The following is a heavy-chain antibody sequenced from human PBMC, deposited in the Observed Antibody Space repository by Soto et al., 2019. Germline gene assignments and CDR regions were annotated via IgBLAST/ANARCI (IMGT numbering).Heavy chain of an antibody. Sequence: ASVKVSCKVSGYTLTELSMHWVRQAPGKGLEWMGGFDPEDGETICAQKFQGRVTMTEDTSTDTAYMELSSLRSEDTAVYYCATRPYYDSSGYGPWDYWGQGTLVTVS. V-gene: IGHV1-24*01. CDR2: FDPEDGET. CDR3: ATRPYYDSSGYGPWDY. J-gene: IGHJ4*02. CDR1: GYTLTELS. D-gene: IGHD3-22*01.